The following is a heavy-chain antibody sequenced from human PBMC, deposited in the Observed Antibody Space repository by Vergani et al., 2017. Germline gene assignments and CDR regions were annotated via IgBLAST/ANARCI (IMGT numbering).Heavy chain of an antibody. CDR1: GGSISSGSYY. J-gene: IGHJ4*02. V-gene: IGHV4-61*02. CDR2: IYTSGST. D-gene: IGHD5-12*01. CDR3: ARESDNSGWHEGY. Sequence: QVQLQESGPGLVKPSQTLSLTCSVSGGSISSGSYYWSWIRQPAGKGLEWIGHIYTSGSTYYNPSLKSRVTISLDTSNNPFSLKVNSVTAADTAVYYCARESDNSGWHEGYWGQGTLVTISS.